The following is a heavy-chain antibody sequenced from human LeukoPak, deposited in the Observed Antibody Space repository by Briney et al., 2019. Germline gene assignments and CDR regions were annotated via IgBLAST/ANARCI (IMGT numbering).Heavy chain of an antibody. CDR3: ARVVGYCSSTSCPNWYFDL. J-gene: IGHJ2*01. Sequence: SETLSLTCTVSGGSISSGDSYWSWVRQPPGKGLEWIGEIYHSGSTNYNPTLKSRVTISVDTSKNQFSLKLSSVTAADTAVYYCARVVGYCSSTSCPNWYFDLWGRGTLVTVSS. V-gene: IGHV4-4*02. CDR1: GGSISSGDS. D-gene: IGHD2-2*03. CDR2: IYHSGST.